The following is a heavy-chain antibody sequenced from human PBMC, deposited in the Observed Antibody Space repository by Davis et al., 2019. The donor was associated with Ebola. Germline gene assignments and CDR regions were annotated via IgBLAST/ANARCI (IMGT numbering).Heavy chain of an antibody. CDR1: GGSLTGHY. V-gene: IGHV4-59*08. CDR3: ARHEYQLPLDY. D-gene: IGHD2-2*01. Sequence: MPSETLSPTCDVSGGSLTGHYWNWIRQSPGKGLEWIGHIYYTGSTDYNPSLKSRVTISVDTSKNEFSLELSSVTAADTAVYYCARHEYQLPLDYWGQGTLVTVSS. J-gene: IGHJ4*02. CDR2: IYYTGST.